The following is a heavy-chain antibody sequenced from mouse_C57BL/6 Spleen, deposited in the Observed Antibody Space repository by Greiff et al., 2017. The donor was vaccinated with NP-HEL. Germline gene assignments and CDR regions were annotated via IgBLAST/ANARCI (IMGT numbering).Heavy chain of an antibody. J-gene: IGHJ3*01. D-gene: IGHD2-3*01. CDR3: ARHEDGRIYDGYYVGFAY. CDR1: GYTFTEYT. Sequence: QVQLKQSGAELVKPGASVKLSCKASGYTFTEYTIHWVKQRSGQGLEWIGWFYPGSGSIKYNEKFKDKATLTADKSSSTVYMELSRLTSEDSAVYFCARHEDGRIYDGYYVGFAYWGQGTLVTVSA. V-gene: IGHV1-62-2*01. CDR2: FYPGSGSI.